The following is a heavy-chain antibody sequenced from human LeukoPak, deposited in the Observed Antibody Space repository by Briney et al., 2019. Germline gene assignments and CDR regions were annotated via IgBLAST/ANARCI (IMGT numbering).Heavy chain of an antibody. CDR3: ARCPTLAAAAIDY. CDR2: INHNGNVN. D-gene: IGHD6-13*01. CDR1: GFTFSSYW. Sequence: GGSLRLSCAASGFTFSSYWMNWARQAPGKGLEWVASINHNGNVNCYVDSVKGRFTISRDNAKNSLYLQMSNLRAEDTAVYFCARCPTLAAAAIDYWGQGTLVTVSS. J-gene: IGHJ4*02. V-gene: IGHV3-7*03.